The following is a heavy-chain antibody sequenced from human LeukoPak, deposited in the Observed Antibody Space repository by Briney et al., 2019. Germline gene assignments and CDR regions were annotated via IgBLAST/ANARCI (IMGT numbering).Heavy chain of an antibody. Sequence: GGSLRLSCATSGSTLRYYQMNWVRQAPGKGLEWVAVISYDGSNKYYADSVKGRFTISRDNSKNTLFLQMNSLRAEDTAIYYCAKGSGSIAVDNLCVYWGPGTLVTVSS. CDR3: AKGSGSIAVDNLCVY. J-gene: IGHJ4*02. V-gene: IGHV3-30-3*02. D-gene: IGHD6-19*01. CDR1: GSTLRYYQ. CDR2: ISYDGSNK.